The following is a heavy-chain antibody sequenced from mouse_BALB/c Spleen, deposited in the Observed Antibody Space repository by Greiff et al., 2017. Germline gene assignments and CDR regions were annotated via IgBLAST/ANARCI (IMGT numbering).Heavy chain of an antibody. D-gene: IGHD1-1*01. CDR1: GYTFSSYW. J-gene: IGHJ4*01. Sequence: QVQLQQSGAELMKPGASVKISCKATGYTFSSYWIEWVKQRPGHGLEWIGEILPGSGSTNYNVKFKGKATFTADTSSNTAYMQLSSLTSEDSAVYYCARRRAYYYGSSYGAMDYWGQGTSVTVSS. CDR3: ARRRAYYYGSSYGAMDY. V-gene: IGHV1-9*01. CDR2: ILPGSGST.